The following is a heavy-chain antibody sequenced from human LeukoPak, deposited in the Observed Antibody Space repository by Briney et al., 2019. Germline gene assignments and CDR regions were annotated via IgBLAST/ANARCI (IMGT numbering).Heavy chain of an antibody. CDR1: AFTFSRYW. D-gene: IGHD2-21*01. CDR3: ARDGGD. CDR2: INEDGSEK. Sequence: GSLRLSCAASAFTFSRYWTTWVRQAPGKGLEWVTNINEDGSEKYYLDSVRGRFTISRDNANNSLYLQMDSLRAEDTAVYYCARDGGDWGKGTTVTVSS. V-gene: IGHV3-7*01. J-gene: IGHJ6*04.